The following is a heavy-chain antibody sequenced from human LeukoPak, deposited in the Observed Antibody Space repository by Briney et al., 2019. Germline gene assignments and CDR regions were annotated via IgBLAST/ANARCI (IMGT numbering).Heavy chain of an antibody. CDR1: GGTFSSYA. CDR3: AREGRDGYNYGY. J-gene: IGHJ4*02. Sequence: SVTVSCKASGGTFSSYAISWVRQPPGQGLEWVGGIIPIFGTANYAQKFQGRVTITADESTSTAYMELSSLRSEDTAVYYCAREGRDGYNYGYWGQGTLVTVSS. D-gene: IGHD5-24*01. V-gene: IGHV1-69*01. CDR2: IIPIFGTA.